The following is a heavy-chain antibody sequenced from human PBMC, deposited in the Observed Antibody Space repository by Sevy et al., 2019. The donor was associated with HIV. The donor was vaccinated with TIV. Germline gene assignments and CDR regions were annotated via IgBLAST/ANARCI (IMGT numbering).Heavy chain of an antibody. D-gene: IGHD1-7*01. Sequence: ASVKVSCKASGYTFTDEYLHWVRQAPGQGLEWIGRIFPNSGVPKSEQRFRGRVTMTRDTSISTAYMELSGLRSDDTAVYYGARDAGGGTTNSGWDVWGQGTTVTVSS. V-gene: IGHV1-2*06. CDR3: ARDAGGGTTNSGWDV. J-gene: IGHJ6*02. CDR1: GYTFTDEY. CDR2: IFPNSGVP.